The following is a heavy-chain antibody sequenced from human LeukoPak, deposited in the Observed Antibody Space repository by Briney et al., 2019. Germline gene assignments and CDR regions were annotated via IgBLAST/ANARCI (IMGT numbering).Heavy chain of an antibody. V-gene: IGHV3-11*01. J-gene: IGHJ4*02. D-gene: IGHD5-18*01. Sequence: GGSLRLSCAASGFTFSDYYMSWIRQPPGKGLEWVSYISSSVSTIYYADSLKGRFTISRDNAKNSLYLQMNSLRAEDTAVYYCARGGDTAMAHFDYWGQGTLVTVSS. CDR2: ISSSVSTI. CDR1: GFTFSDYY. CDR3: ARGGDTAMAHFDY.